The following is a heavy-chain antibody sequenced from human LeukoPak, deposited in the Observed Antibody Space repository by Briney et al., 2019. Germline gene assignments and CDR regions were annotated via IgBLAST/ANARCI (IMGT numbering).Heavy chain of an antibody. V-gene: IGHV3-23*01. D-gene: IGHD6-13*01. CDR2: ISGSGGST. CDR1: GFTFSSYA. Sequence: QPGGSLRLSCAASGFTFSSYAMSWVRQAPGKGLEWVSAISGSGGSTYYADSVKGRFTISRDNSKNTLYLQMNSLRSEDTAVYYCASPGARRGSSFSSTDYGMDVWGQGTTVTVSS. CDR3: ASPGARRGSSFSSTDYGMDV. J-gene: IGHJ6*02.